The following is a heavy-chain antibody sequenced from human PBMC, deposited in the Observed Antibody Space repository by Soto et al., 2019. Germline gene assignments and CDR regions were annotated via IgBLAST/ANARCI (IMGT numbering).Heavy chain of an antibody. CDR1: GYTFTSYG. CDR2: ISAYNGNT. Sequence: GASVKVSCKASGYTFTSYGISWVRQAPGQGLEWMGWISAYNGNTNYAQKLQGRVTMTTDTSTSTAYMELSSLRSDDTAVYYCARGRKRRGYCSGGSCYSQMLRHYSCYTVVCGKGPSGTVSS. D-gene: IGHD2-15*01. V-gene: IGHV1-18*01. J-gene: IGHJ6*04. CDR3: ARGRKRRGYCSGGSCYSQMLRHYSCYTVV.